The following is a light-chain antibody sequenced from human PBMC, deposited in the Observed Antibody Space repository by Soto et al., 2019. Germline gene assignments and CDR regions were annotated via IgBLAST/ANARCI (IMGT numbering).Light chain of an antibody. CDR1: QGISSY. V-gene: IGKV1-9*01. CDR3: LQDYNYPLT. J-gene: IGKJ4*01. Sequence: DIQLTQSPSFLSASVGDRVAIPCRASQGISSYLAWYQRKPGKAPKLLIFAASTLQSGVPSRFSGSGSGTDFTLTISSLQPEDFATYYCLQDYNYPLTFGGGTKVDIK. CDR2: AAS.